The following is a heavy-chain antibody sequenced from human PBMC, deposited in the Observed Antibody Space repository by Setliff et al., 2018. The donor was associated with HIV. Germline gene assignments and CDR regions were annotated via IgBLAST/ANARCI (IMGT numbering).Heavy chain of an antibody. CDR1: GLNFVTYD. Sequence: GGSLRLSCAASGLNFVTYDMHWIRQAPGKGLESVSYIDSSGRTLYYADSVKGRFTISRDNAKNSLYLEMDSLRPEDTALYYCTKDTGEMPTYYWGQGTLVTVSS. V-gene: IGHV3-48*04. D-gene: IGHD7-27*01. CDR3: TKDTGEMPTYY. J-gene: IGHJ4*02. CDR2: IDSSGRTL.